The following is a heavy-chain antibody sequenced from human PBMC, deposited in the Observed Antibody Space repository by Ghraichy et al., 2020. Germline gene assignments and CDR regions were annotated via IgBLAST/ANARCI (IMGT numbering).Heavy chain of an antibody. CDR3: ARGGHLYSSGWYRPFQH. D-gene: IGHD6-19*01. CDR2: IIPIFGTA. CDR1: GGTFSSYA. V-gene: IGHV1-69*13. J-gene: IGHJ1*01. Sequence: SVKVSCKASGGTFSSYAISWVRQAPGQGLEWMGGIIPIFGTANYAQKFQGRVTITADESTSTAYMELSSLRSEDTAVYYCARGGHLYSSGWYRPFQHWGQGTLVTVSS.